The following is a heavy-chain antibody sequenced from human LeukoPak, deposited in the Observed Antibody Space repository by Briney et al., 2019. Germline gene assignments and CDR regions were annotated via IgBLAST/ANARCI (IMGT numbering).Heavy chain of an antibody. J-gene: IGHJ4*02. CDR3: ARFRGTSSWQQEVFDY. CDR1: GGSISTYN. D-gene: IGHD2-2*01. CDR2: ISYNGSP. V-gene: IGHV4-59*08. Sequence: SETLSLTCSVSGGSISTYNWNWIRQPPGKGLEWIGYISYNGSPDYNPSFKSRATMSVDTSKGPFSLKLTSLTAADTAVYYCARFRGTSSWQQEVFDYWGQGTLVTVSS.